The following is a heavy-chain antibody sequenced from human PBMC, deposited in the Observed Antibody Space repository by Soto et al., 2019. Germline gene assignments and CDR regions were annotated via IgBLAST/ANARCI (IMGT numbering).Heavy chain of an antibody. CDR3: ARLSGDHSAFFSYGMDA. J-gene: IGHJ6*02. D-gene: IGHD2-21*01. CDR2: ISSRGDTI. V-gene: IGHV3-11*01. CDR1: GFIFSDFH. Sequence: PGGSLRLSCAASGFIFSDFHMTWIRQAPGKGLELVAYISSRGDTIYYADSVRGRITISRDNDKDSLFLQMNSLRADDTAVYYCARLSGDHSAFFSYGMDAWGQGTTVTVSS.